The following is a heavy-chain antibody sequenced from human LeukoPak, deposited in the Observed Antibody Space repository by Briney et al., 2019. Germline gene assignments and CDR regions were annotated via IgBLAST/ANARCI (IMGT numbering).Heavy chain of an antibody. D-gene: IGHD2-15*01. J-gene: IGHJ6*03. Sequence: PSETLSLTCIVSGGSISSYYWSSIRQPAGKGLEWIGRIYTSGSTNYNPSLKSRVTMSVDTSKNQFSLKLSSVTAADTAVYYCARDASGDCSGGSCYGPYYMDVWGKGTTVTVSS. V-gene: IGHV4-4*07. CDR2: IYTSGST. CDR1: GGSISSYY. CDR3: ARDASGDCSGGSCYGPYYMDV.